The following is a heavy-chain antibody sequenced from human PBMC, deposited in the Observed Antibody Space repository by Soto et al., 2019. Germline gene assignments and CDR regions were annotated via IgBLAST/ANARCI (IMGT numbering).Heavy chain of an antibody. CDR2: IKSKTEGGTT. Sequence: EVQVVESGGGLVKPGGSLRLSCAASGFIFSDAWLSWVRQAPGKGLEWVGRIKSKTEGGTTDYAAPVKGRFTISRDDSKKTLYLQRNSLKTEDTAVYYCTRGDGGPTDYWGQGTLVTVSS. CDR3: TRGDGGPTDY. V-gene: IGHV3-15*01. CDR1: GFIFSDAW. J-gene: IGHJ4*02. D-gene: IGHD3-10*01.